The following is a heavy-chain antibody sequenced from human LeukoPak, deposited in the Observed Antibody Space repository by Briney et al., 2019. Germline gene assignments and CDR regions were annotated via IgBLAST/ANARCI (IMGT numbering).Heavy chain of an antibody. CDR1: GYTFTGYY. CDR2: INPNSGGT. D-gene: IGHD3-3*01. V-gene: IGHV1-2*02. J-gene: IGHJ6*02. Sequence: ASVKVSCKASGYTFTGYYMHWVRQAPGQGLEWMGWINPNSGGTNYAQKLQGRVTMTTDTSTSTAYMELRSLRSDDTAVYYCARGDDYDFWSGYYKNYYGMDVWGQGTTVTVSS. CDR3: ARGDDYDFWSGYYKNYYGMDV.